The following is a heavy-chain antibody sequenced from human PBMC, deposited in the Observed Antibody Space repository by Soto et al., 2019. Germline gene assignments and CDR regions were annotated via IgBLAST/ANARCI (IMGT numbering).Heavy chain of an antibody. J-gene: IGHJ4*02. CDR1: GGTFSSYA. D-gene: IGHD5-18*01. V-gene: IGHV1-69*06. Sequence: QVQLVQSGAEVKKPGSSVTVSCKASGGTFSSYAISWVRPAPGQGLEWKGGITPIFGPANYAQKFQGRVTITADKATSAGFIELNSLSSEATAVYYCEGGKDAAKAREDYWCKGSLVIVSS. CDR3: EGGKDAAKAREDY. CDR2: ITPIFGPA.